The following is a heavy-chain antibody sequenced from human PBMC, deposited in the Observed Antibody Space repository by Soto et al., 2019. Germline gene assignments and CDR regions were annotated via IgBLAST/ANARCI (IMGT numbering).Heavy chain of an antibody. J-gene: IGHJ6*02. Sequence: QVQLQQSGPGQVKPSETLSLTCSVSSGPSSSHNWGWIRQPPGRGLEWIGYVYSTGGTSYNPSLKSRVTISADTSTNHISLTLTSVTAADTAVYYCVRQGIGNLHGLVDVWGQGTTVRVSS. CDR2: VYSTGGT. D-gene: IGHD1-1*01. CDR3: VRQGIGNLHGLVDV. CDR1: SGPSSSHN. V-gene: IGHV4-59*08.